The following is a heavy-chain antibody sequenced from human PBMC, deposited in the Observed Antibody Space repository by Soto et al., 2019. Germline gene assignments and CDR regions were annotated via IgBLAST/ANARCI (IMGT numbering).Heavy chain of an antibody. D-gene: IGHD2-15*01. CDR1: GGTFSSYA. CDR3: AREGAYCSGGSCYTRSWFDP. CDR2: IIPIFGTA. V-gene: IGHV1-69*13. J-gene: IGHJ5*02. Sequence: RASVKVSCKASGGTFSSYAISWVRQAPGQGLEWMGGIIPIFGTANYAQKFQGRVTITADESTSTAYMELSSLRSEDTAVYYCAREGAYCSGGSCYTRSWFDPWGQGTLVTVSS.